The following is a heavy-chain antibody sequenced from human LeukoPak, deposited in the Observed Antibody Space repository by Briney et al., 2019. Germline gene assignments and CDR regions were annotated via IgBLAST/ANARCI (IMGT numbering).Heavy chain of an antibody. Sequence: GASVKVSXKASGYTFTSYGISWVRQAPGQGLEWMGWISAYNGNTSYAQKLQGRVTMTTDTSTSTAYMELRSLRSDDTAVYYCARRTGRVAWELWPRVGCSFDYWGQGTLVTVSS. J-gene: IGHJ4*02. CDR1: GYTFTSYG. V-gene: IGHV1-18*01. CDR3: ARRTGRVAWELWPRVGCSFDY. CDR2: ISAYNGNT. D-gene: IGHD1-26*01.